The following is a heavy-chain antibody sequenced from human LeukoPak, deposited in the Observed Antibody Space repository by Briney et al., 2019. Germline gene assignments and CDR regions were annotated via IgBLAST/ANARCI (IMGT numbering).Heavy chain of an antibody. CDR3: ARARDLVVPAGMGY. J-gene: IGHJ4*02. CDR1: GFTFSSYS. CDR2: ISGSSSYI. V-gene: IGHV3-21*01. Sequence: GGSLRLSCAASGFTFSSYSMKWVRQAPGKGLEWVSSISGSSSYIYYADSVKGRFTISRDNAKNSLYLQMNSLRAEDTAVYYCARARDLVVPAGMGYWGQGTLVTVSS. D-gene: IGHD2-2*01.